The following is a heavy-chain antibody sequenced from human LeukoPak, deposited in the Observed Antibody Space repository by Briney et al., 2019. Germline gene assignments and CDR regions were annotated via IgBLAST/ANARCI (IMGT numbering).Heavy chain of an antibody. Sequence: ASVRVSCKASGYTFTSYDINWVRQATGQGLEWMGWINPNSGGTNYAQKFQGRVTMTRDTSISTAYMELSRLRSDDTAVYYCARAEINDYSRYWGQGIPVIVSS. J-gene: IGHJ4*02. CDR2: INPNSGGT. V-gene: IGHV1-2*02. CDR3: ARAEINDYSRY. D-gene: IGHD4-11*01. CDR1: GYTFTSYD.